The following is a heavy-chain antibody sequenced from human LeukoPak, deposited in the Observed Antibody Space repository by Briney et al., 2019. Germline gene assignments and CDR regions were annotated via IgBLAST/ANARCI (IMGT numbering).Heavy chain of an antibody. J-gene: IGHJ4*02. CDR3: AREGGPYRPLDY. V-gene: IGHV4-4*02. CDR2: VHLSGRT. Sequence: SVTLSLTCGVSGGSISSTNWWTWVRQPPGEGLEWIGEVHLSGRTNYNPSLESRVTMSVDMSENHISLKLTSVTAADTAVYYCAREGGPYRPLDYSGQGTLVTVAS. CDR1: GGSISSTNW.